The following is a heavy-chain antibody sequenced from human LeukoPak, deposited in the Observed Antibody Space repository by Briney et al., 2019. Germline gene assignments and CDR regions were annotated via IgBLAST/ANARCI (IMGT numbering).Heavy chain of an antibody. Sequence: PSETLSLTCTVSGGSISSYYWSWIRQSPGKGLEWFGCVYYSGSTYYNPSLKSRVTISVDTSQNQFSLQLTSVPAADTAVYYCARLRKPAAYYYYYYYMDVWGKGTTVTISS. D-gene: IGHD2-2*01. J-gene: IGHJ6*03. CDR1: GGSISSYY. V-gene: IGHV4-59*04. CDR2: VYYSGST. CDR3: ARLRKPAAYYYYYYYMDV.